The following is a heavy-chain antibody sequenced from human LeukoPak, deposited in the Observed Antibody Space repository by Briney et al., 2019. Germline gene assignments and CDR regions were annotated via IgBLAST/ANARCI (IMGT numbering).Heavy chain of an antibody. J-gene: IGHJ6*02. CDR1: GFTFSIYW. Sequence: PGGSLRLSCAASGFTFSIYWMHWVRQAPGKGLVWVSRIDGDGSSTSYADSVKGRFTISRDNAKNTLYLQMNSLRAEDTAVYYCAKDSTYYDILTGYYSLENYYGMDVWGQGTTVTVSS. CDR3: AKDSTYYDILTGYYSLENYYGMDV. D-gene: IGHD3-9*01. V-gene: IGHV3-74*01. CDR2: IDGDGSST.